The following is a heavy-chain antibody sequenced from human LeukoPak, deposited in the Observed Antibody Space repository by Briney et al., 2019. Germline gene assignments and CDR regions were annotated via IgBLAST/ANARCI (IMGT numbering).Heavy chain of an antibody. Sequence: GASVKVSCKASVYTFTSYDVNWVRQAPGQGLEWMGWVNPNSGNTAYAQNFQGRVTMTSDTSINTAYMELRSLRSEDTAVYYCARGAWTSSFDYWGQGTLVTVSS. CDR1: VYTFTSYD. CDR3: ARGAWTSSFDY. J-gene: IGHJ4*02. V-gene: IGHV1-8*01. D-gene: IGHD6-6*01. CDR2: VNPNSGNT.